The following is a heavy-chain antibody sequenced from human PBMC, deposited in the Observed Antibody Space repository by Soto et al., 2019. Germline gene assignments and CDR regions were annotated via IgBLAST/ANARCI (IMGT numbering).Heavy chain of an antibody. D-gene: IGHD6-19*01. J-gene: IGHJ2*01. V-gene: IGHV1-69*06. CDR2: IIPIFGTA. CDR1: GGTFSSYA. Sequence: QVQLVQSGAEVKKPGSSVKVSCKASGGTFSSYAISWVRQAPGQGLEWMGGIIPIFGTANYAQKFQGRVTITADKSTSTAYMELSSLRSEDTAVYYCARDRSRGSYWNWYFDLWGRGTLVTVSS. CDR3: ARDRSRGSYWNWYFDL.